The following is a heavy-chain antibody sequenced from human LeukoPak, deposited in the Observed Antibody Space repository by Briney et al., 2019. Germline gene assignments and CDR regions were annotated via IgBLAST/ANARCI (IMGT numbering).Heavy chain of an antibody. J-gene: IGHJ4*02. CDR3: AKDSFHYYDSSGLIDY. D-gene: IGHD3-22*01. Sequence: ASVKVSCKASGYTFNDYYIHWVRQAPGQGLEWMGWISAYNGNTNYAQKLQGRVTMTTNTSTSTAYMELRSLRSDDTAVYYCAKDSFHYYDSSGLIDYWGQGTLVTVSS. V-gene: IGHV1-18*04. CDR1: GYTFNDYY. CDR2: ISAYNGNT.